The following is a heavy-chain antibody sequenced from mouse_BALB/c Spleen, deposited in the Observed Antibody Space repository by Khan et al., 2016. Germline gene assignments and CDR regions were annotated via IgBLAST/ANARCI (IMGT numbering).Heavy chain of an antibody. Sequence: QIQLVQSGPELKKPGETVKISCKASGYTFTDYSMHWVKQVPGKGLKWMGWINTETGEPTYADDFKGRFAFSLETSASHAYLQINNLKNEDTATYFCARQDDYDGFAYWGQGTLVTVSA. CDR3: ARQDDYDGFAY. CDR2: INTETGEP. CDR1: GYTFTDYS. D-gene: IGHD2-4*01. J-gene: IGHJ3*01. V-gene: IGHV9-2-1*01.